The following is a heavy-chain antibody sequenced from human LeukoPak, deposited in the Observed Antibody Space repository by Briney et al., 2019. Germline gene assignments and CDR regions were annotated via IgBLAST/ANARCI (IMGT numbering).Heavy chain of an antibody. CDR1: GFTFSSFE. Sequence: GGALRLSCAASGFTFSSFEMKWVRQAPGKGLEGVAFISSSGTMIYYADSVRGRFTISRDNAKNSLYLQMHSLRAEDTALYYCVRRFDIWGQGTVVTVSS. CDR2: ISSSGTMI. V-gene: IGHV3-48*03. CDR3: VRRFDI. J-gene: IGHJ3*02.